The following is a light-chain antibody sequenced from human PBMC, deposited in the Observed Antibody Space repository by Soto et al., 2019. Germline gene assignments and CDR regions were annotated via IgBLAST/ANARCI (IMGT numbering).Light chain of an antibody. CDR2: GNS. CDR1: SSNIGAGYD. Sequence: QSALTQPPSVSGAPGQRVTISCTGSSSNIGAGYDVHWYQQFPGTAPRLLIYGNSNRPSGVSDRFSGSNSGTSASLAITGLQAEDEADYYCQSYDSSLSGSVVFGGGTKVTVL. CDR3: QSYDSSLSGSVV. V-gene: IGLV1-40*01. J-gene: IGLJ2*01.